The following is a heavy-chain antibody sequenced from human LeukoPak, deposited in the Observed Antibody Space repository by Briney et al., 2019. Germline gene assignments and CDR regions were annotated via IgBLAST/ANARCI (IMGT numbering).Heavy chain of an antibody. V-gene: IGHV4-39*01. CDR3: ASRDSNQYDYVWGSYRYPTSYFDY. J-gene: IGHJ4*02. CDR2: IYYSGST. D-gene: IGHD3-16*02. Sequence: SETLSLTCTVSGGSISSSSYYWGWIRQPPGKGLEWIGSIYYSGSTYYNPSLKSRVTISVDTSKNQFSLKLSSVTAADTAVYYCASRDSNQYDYVWGSYRYPTSYFDYWGQGTLVTVSS. CDR1: GGSISSSSYY.